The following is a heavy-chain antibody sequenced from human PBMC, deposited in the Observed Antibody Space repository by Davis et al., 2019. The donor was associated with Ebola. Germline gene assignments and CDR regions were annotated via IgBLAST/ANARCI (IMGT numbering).Heavy chain of an antibody. V-gene: IGHV6-1*01. J-gene: IGHJ1*01. D-gene: IGHD5-24*01. CDR1: GDSVSSGG. Sequence: PSETLSLTCAISGDSVSSGGWNWIRQSPSRGLEWLGRTYYTSKWYNHYAASVKSRTTINPDTSKNQFSLQLNSVTPEDTAVYYCARGWLRAYFQHWGQGTLVTVSS. CDR3: ARGWLRAYFQH. CDR2: TYYTSKWYN.